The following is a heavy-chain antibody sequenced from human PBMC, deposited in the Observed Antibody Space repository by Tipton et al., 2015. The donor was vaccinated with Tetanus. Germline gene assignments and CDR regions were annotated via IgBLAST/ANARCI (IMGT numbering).Heavy chain of an antibody. D-gene: IGHD3-3*01. V-gene: IGHV3-48*02. CDR2: ISGTGTTV. J-gene: IGHJ5*02. CDR1: GFSFQTYG. CDR3: ARDFRPIFGVAQPFDP. Sequence: SLRLSCAVSGFSFQTYGVHWVRQAPGKGLEWVSHISGTGTTVDYADSVKGRFTISRDNAKNSLYLQMNSLRDEDTAIYYCARDFRPIFGVAQPFDPWGQGTLVTVSS.